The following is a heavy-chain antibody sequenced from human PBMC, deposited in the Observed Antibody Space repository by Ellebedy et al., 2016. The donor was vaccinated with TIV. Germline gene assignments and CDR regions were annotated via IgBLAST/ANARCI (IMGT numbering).Heavy chain of an antibody. CDR3: ARDRLVGYDAFDI. CDR1: GFTSSDYW. J-gene: IGHJ3*02. Sequence: PGGSLRLSCAASGFTSSDYWMSWVRQAPGKGLEWVANIKQDGSEKYYVDSVKGRFTISRDNAKNSLYLQMNSLRAEDTAVDYCARDRLVGYDAFDIWGQGTMVTVSS. CDR2: IKQDGSEK. V-gene: IGHV3-7*01. D-gene: IGHD6-25*01.